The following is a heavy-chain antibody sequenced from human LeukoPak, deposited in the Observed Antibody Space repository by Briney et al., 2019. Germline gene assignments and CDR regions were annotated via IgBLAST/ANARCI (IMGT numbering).Heavy chain of an antibody. D-gene: IGHD2-2*01. CDR3: AKDPARIPDAMQGYFDY. V-gene: IGHV3-30*02. Sequence: PGGSLRLSCAASGFTFCSYGMHWARHAPGKGLVGVVYIRYYGINKYYADHVKGPFTISRDNSKNTLDLQLHSPRGDGTAVFYFAKDPARIPDAMQGYFDYWGQGTVVSVS. CDR2: IRYYGINK. J-gene: IGHJ4*02. CDR1: GFTFCSYG.